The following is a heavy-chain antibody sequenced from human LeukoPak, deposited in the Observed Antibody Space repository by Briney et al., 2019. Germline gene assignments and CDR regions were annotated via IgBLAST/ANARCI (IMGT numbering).Heavy chain of an antibody. J-gene: IGHJ5*02. D-gene: IGHD6-13*01. CDR3: ATTSRGSSWPQA. Sequence: GGSLRLSCAASGFTFSNYWMGWVRQAPGKGLEWVATIKEDGSDNYYMDSVKGRFTISRDNAKNSLYLQMNSLRVEDTAGYYCATTSRGSSWPQAWGQGTLVTVSS. V-gene: IGHV3-7*01. CDR1: GFTFSNYW. CDR2: IKEDGSDN.